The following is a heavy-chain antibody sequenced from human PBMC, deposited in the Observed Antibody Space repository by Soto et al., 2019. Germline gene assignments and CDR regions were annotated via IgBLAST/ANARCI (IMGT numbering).Heavy chain of an antibody. CDR3: VRFRRNSFVF. D-gene: IGHD3-10*01. V-gene: IGHV4-59*01. CDR1: GDTMRGFY. J-gene: IGHJ4*02. CDR2: INYVGRT. Sequence: QNLSLTCTVSGDTMRGFYWSWFRQAPGKGLEWIGYINYVGRTSYYSPSLQSRVTISLDSSKNQFSLILSSVTAADTAVFFFVRFRRNSFVFWCQGILGTV.